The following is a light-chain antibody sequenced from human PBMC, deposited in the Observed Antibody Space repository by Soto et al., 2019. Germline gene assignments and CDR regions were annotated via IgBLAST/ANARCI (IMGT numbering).Light chain of an antibody. CDR1: QDISNY. Sequence: IRMTHSPSSLSASVGDRITITCRAIQDISNYLAWYQQKPGKVPKLLIYSASTLQSGVPSRFSGSASGTYFTLTISSLQPEDFATYYCRQASSFPLTFGQGTRLEIK. J-gene: IGKJ5*01. CDR2: SAS. V-gene: IGKV1-27*01. CDR3: RQASSFPLT.